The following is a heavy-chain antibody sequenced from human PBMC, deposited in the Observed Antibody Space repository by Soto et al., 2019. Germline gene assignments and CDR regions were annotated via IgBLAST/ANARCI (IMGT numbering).Heavy chain of an antibody. V-gene: IGHV3-11*01. CDR2: ISSGGSVI. CDR3: AREPRDDYMISGGFDY. Sequence: QVQLVESGGGLVKPGGSLRLSCVDSGFTFSDYYMSWFRQAPGKGLEWVSYISSGGSVIYSADSMKGRFTISRDNAKNSLYLQVNSLRAEDTAVYHCAREPRDDYMISGGFDYWGQGTLVTVSS. D-gene: IGHD4-4*01. J-gene: IGHJ4*02. CDR1: GFTFSDYY.